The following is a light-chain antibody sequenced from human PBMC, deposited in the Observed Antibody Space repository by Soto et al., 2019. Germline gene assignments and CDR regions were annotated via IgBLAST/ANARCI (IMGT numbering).Light chain of an antibody. Sequence: SVLTHAASGTGVAVGSSPITNTRTSSDVGGYNFVSWYQQHPHKAPKLMISDVSNRPSGVSNRFSGSKSGNTASLTISGLQAEDEADYYCSSYTSSSTYVFGTGTKVTVL. V-gene: IGLV2-14*01. CDR2: DVS. J-gene: IGLJ1*01. CDR1: SSDVGGYNF. CDR3: SSYTSSSTYV.